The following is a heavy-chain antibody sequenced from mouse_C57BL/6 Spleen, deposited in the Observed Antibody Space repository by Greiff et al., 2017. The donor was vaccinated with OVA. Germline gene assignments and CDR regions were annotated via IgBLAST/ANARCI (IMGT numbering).Heavy chain of an antibody. CDR1: GYTFTDYY. J-gene: IGHJ2*01. V-gene: IGHV1-75*01. D-gene: IGHD1-1*01. CDR2: IFPGSGST. CDR3: AREGLTTVVATNYFDY. Sequence: VKLQESGPELVKPGASVKISCKASGYTFTDYYINWVKQRPGQGLEWIGWIFPGSGSTYYNEKFKGKATLTVDKSSSTAYMLLSSLTSEDSAVYFCAREGLTTVVATNYFDYWGKGTTLTVSS.